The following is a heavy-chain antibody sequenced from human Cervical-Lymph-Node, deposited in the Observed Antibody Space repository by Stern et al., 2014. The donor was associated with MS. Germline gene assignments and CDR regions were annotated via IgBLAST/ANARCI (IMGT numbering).Heavy chain of an antibody. CDR1: GYTFTNYY. D-gene: IGHD3-16*01. Sequence: QVQLVQSGPEVKKPGASVMVSCKTSGYTFTNYYIHWVRQAPGQGLEWMGIINPNGSVTASAQKFQGSITMTRDTSPTTVYMRLITLTSEDTAMYYCTRAVGGVGREWGQGTLVFVSS. J-gene: IGHJ4*02. CDR3: TRAVGGVGRE. V-gene: IGHV1-46*01. CDR2: INPNGSVT.